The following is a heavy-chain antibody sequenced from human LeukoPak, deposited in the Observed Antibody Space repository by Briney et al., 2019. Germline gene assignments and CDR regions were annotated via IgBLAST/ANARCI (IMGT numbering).Heavy chain of an antibody. J-gene: IGHJ4*02. Sequence: NPSETLSLTCTVSGGSISNYYWSWIRQPPGKGLGWIGFIYYSGSTNYNPSLKSRVTISVDTSKNQFFLKLSSVTAADTAVYYCAREGGPYRPLDYSGQGTLVTVSS. CDR2: IYYSGST. V-gene: IGHV4-59*12. CDR3: AREGGPYRPLDY. CDR1: GGSISNYY.